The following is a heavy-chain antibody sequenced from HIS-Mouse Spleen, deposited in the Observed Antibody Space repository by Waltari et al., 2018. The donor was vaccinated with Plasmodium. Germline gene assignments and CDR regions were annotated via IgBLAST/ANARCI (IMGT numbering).Heavy chain of an antibody. Sequence: QVQLQESGPGLVKPSETLSLTCNGSGGPISSSYWSWLRQPPGKGLGWIAYIYYSGSTNYNPSLKSRVTISVDTSKNQFSLKLSSVTAADTAVFYCARGGYSSSSYYFDYWGQGTLVTVSS. CDR3: ARGGYSSSSYYFDY. D-gene: IGHD6-6*01. CDR2: IYYSGST. CDR1: GGPISSSY. V-gene: IGHV4-59*01. J-gene: IGHJ4*02.